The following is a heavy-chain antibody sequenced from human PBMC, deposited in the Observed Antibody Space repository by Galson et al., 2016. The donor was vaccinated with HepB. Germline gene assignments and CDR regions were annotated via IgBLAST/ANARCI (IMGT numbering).Heavy chain of an antibody. CDR3: ARAPPMWVRGDEYGMDV. J-gene: IGHJ6*02. CDR2: ISAYNGNT. V-gene: IGHV1-18*04. D-gene: IGHD3-10*02. CDR1: GYTFTSYG. Sequence: QSGAEVTKPGASVKVSCKASGYTFTSYGINWVRQAPGQGLEWMGWISAYNGNTNYEQKLQGRVTMTKDTSTSTAYMELRSLRSDDTAVYYCARAPPMWVRGDEYGMDVWGQGTLVTVSS.